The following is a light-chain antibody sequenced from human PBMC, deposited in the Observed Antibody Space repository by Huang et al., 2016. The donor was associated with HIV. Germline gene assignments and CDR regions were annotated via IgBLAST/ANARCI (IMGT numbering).Light chain of an antibody. CDR2: GAS. Sequence: EIVMTQSPDTLSVSPGGRATLSCRASQSVSSNLGWYQQKAGQAPRLLIYGASTRATGIPARFSGSGSGTEFTLTISTLQSEDFAVYYCQQYNNWPITFGPGTKVDIK. CDR3: QQYNNWPIT. J-gene: IGKJ3*01. CDR1: QSVSSN. V-gene: IGKV3-15*01.